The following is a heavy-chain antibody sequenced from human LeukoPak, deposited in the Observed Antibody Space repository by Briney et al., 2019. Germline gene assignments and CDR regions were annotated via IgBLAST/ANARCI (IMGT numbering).Heavy chain of an antibody. J-gene: IGHJ4*02. Sequence: PGGSLRLSCAASGFTFSSYSMNWVRQAPGKGLEWVSSISSSSSYIYYADSVKGRFTISRDNAKNSLYLQMNSLRAEDTAVYYCARDGADAVTFGGVIALGTFDYWGQGTLVTVSS. CDR2: ISSSSSYI. CDR1: GFTFSSYS. D-gene: IGHD3-16*02. V-gene: IGHV3-21*01. CDR3: ARDGADAVTFGGVIALGTFDY.